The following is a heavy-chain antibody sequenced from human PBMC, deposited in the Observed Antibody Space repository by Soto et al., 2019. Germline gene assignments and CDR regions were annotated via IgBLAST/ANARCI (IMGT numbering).Heavy chain of an antibody. Sequence: PSATLSLTCTVSGGSISSGDYYWSWIRQPLVKGLEWIGYIYYSVSTYYNPSLKSRVTISVDIFKNHFSLKLSSVTAADTAVYYCAREAVKQLVRFWDYWGQGTLVTVSS. V-gene: IGHV4-30-4*01. D-gene: IGHD6-6*01. CDR2: IYYSVST. CDR1: GGSISSGDYY. CDR3: AREAVKQLVRFWDY. J-gene: IGHJ4*02.